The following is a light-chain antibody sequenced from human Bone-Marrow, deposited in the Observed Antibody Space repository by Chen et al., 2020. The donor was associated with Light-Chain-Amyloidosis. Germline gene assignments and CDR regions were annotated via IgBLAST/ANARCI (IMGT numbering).Light chain of an antibody. J-gene: IGKJ4*01. CDR2: GAF. CDR3: QQRNNWPLT. V-gene: IGKV3-15*01. Sequence: EIVMMQSLSTLSVSPGESATLSCRASQNINNNFALYQHKPGQAPRLLMHGAFTRATGIPARFSGSGSGTEFTLTISGLQPEDFAVYYCQQRNNWPLTFGGGTKVEI. CDR1: QNINNN.